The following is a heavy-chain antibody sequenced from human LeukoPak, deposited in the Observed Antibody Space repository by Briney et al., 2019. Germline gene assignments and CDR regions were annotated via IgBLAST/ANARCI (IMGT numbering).Heavy chain of an antibody. J-gene: IGHJ4*02. CDR2: IYSGGRT. CDR1: GFTFSDYY. D-gene: IGHD6-13*01. Sequence: GGSLRLSCAASGFTFSDYYMSWIRQAPGKGLEWVSVIYSGGRTYYSDSVKGRFTISRDNSKNTLYLQMNSLRAEDTAVYYCASNHLGEYSSSCDYWGQGTLVTVSS. CDR3: ASNHLGEYSSSCDY. V-gene: IGHV3-53*01.